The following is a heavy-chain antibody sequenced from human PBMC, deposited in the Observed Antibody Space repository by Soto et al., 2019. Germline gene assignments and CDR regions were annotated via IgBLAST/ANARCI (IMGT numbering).Heavy chain of an antibody. D-gene: IGHD1-26*01. CDR1: GDSISSSNW. CDR2: IYHSGST. V-gene: IGHV4-4*02. J-gene: IGHJ4*02. CDR3: ARHSGSYSRDY. Sequence: SETLSLTCAVSGDSISSSNWWSGVRQPPGKGLEWIGEIYHSGSTNYNPSLKSRVTISVDKSKNQFSLNYNSVTAADTAVYYCARHSGSYSRDYWGQGTLVTVSS.